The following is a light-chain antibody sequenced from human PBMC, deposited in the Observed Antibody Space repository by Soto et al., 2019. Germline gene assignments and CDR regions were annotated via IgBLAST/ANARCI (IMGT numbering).Light chain of an antibody. Sequence: VLTQPASVSWSPGQSITISCTGTSSDVGGYNYVSWYQQHPGKAPKLMIYEVSDRPSGVSNRFSGSKSGNTASLTISGLQAEDEADYYCSSYTSSSTLVFGTGTKVTVL. CDR2: EVS. CDR1: SSDVGGYNY. J-gene: IGLJ1*01. CDR3: SSYTSSSTLV. V-gene: IGLV2-14*01.